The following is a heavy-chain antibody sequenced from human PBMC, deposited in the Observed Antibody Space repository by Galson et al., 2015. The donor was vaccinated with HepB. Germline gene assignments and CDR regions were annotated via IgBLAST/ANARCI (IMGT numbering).Heavy chain of an antibody. V-gene: IGHV3-23*01. Sequence: SLRLSCAASGFTFRYYATSWVRQAPGKGLEWVSAITPSGDNTYSADSMKGRFTISRDNSQNTLFLQMNSLRADDTAIYFCAKVFPEKTDGWYRQALYYFDSWGQGTRVTVSS. D-gene: IGHD6-19*01. CDR3: AKVFPEKTDGWYRQALYYFDS. CDR2: ITPSGDNT. J-gene: IGHJ4*02. CDR1: GFTFRYYA.